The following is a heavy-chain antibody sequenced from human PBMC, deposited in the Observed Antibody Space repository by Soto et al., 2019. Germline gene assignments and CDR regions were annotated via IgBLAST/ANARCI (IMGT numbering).Heavy chain of an antibody. D-gene: IGHD4-17*01. CDR1: GFTFSRYW. CDR2: IKQDGREK. CDR3: AGYGDYLKYYFDY. V-gene: IGHV3-7*01. Sequence: EVQLVESGGGLVQPGGYLRISCDASGFTFSRYWMSWVRQAPGKALEWVANIKQDGREKYYVDSVKGRFTISRDNAKNSLYLQMNSLRTEDTAVYYCAGYGDYLKYYFDYWGQGTLLTVSS. J-gene: IGHJ4*02.